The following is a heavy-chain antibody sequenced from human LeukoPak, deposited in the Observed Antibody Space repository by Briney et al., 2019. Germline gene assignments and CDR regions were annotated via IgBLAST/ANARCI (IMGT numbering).Heavy chain of an antibody. J-gene: IGHJ4*02. CDR2: ISAYNGNT. CDR1: GYTFTSYG. Sequence: GASVKVSCKASGYTFTSYGISWVRQAPGQGLEWMGWISAYNGNTNYAQKLQGRVTMTTDTSTSTAYMELRSLRSDDTAVYYCARERLYYYDSSGYPKYDYWGQGTLVTVSS. V-gene: IGHV1-18*01. D-gene: IGHD3-22*01. CDR3: ARERLYYYDSSGYPKYDY.